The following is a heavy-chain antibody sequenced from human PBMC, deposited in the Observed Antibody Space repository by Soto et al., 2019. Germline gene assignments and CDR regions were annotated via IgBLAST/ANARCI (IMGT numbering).Heavy chain of an antibody. D-gene: IGHD6-6*01. CDR3: TTDRLYSSSSGSPEAADY. Sequence: PGGSLRLSCAASGFTFSNAWMSWVRQAPGKGLGWVGRIKSKTDGGTTDYAAPVKGRFTISRDDSKNTLYLQMNSLKTEDTAVYYCTTDRLYSSSSGSPEAADYWGQGTLVTVSS. CDR1: GFTFSNAW. J-gene: IGHJ4*02. V-gene: IGHV3-15*01. CDR2: IKSKTDGGTT.